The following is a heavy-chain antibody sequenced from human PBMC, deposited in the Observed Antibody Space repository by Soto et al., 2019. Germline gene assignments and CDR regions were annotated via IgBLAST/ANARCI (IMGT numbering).Heavy chain of an antibody. CDR1: GFTFSSYA. Sequence: EVQLLESGGGLVQPGGSLRLSCAASGFTFSSYAMKWVRQAPGNGLEWVSLIGESGTATYYADYVKGRFAISRDNSGNTLFLEMYSLRAEDTAVYYCARYIPGVRYYGMDVWGQGNTVTVSS. D-gene: IGHD5-18*01. V-gene: IGHV3-23*01. J-gene: IGHJ6*02. CDR2: IGESGTAT. CDR3: ARYIPGVRYYGMDV.